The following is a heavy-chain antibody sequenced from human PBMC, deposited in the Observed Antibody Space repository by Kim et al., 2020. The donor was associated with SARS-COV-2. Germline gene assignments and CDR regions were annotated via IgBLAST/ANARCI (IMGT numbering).Heavy chain of an antibody. CDR2: T. D-gene: IGHD1-26*01. Sequence: TNYSPSIQGHVTISADKSISTAYLQWSSLKASDTAMYYCARPGGATGWFYWGQGTLVTVSS. J-gene: IGHJ4*02. V-gene: IGHV5-10-1*01. CDR3: ARPGGATGWFY.